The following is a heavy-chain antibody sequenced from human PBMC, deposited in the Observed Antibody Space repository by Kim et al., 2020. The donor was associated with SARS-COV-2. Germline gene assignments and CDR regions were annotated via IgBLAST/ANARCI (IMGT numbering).Heavy chain of an antibody. J-gene: IGHJ4*02. CDR2: ISWNSGET. V-gene: IGHV3-9*01. D-gene: IGHD6-19*01. CDR3: AKDPHSSGWYPPDY. Sequence: GGSLRLSCTTSGFTFDDFAMHWVRQAPGKGLEWVSGISWNSGETIYADSVKGRFSISRDNAKNSLYLQMNSLRADDTAFYYCAKDPHSSGWYPPDYWGQG. CDR1: GFTFDDFA.